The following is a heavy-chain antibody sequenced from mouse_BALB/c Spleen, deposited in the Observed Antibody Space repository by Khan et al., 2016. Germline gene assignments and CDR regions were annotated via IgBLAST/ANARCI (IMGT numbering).Heavy chain of an antibody. CDR1: GFNIKDTY. CDR2: IDPANGTT. Sequence: VRLQQSGAELVKPGASVRLSCTTSGFNIKDTYIHWVKQRPEQGLEWIGRIDPANGTTEYAPKFQGKATITADTSSNTAYLQLSSLTSEDTAVYYGSTIYYGKSEGNLYAMDYWDQGTSVTVSA. D-gene: IGHD2-1*01. V-gene: IGHV14-3*02. J-gene: IGHJ4*01. CDR3: STIYYGKSEGNLYAMDY.